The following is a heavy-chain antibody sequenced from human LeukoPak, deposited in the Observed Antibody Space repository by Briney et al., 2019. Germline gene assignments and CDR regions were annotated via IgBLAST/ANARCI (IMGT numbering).Heavy chain of an antibody. CDR1: GYTFTSYG. V-gene: IGHV1-18*04. Sequence: GASVKVSCKASGYTFTSYGISWVRQAPGLGLEWMGWISAYNGNTNYAQKLQGRVTMTTDTSTSTAYMELRSLRSDDTAVYYCARDHCSSTSCYSDYWGQGTLVTVSS. CDR3: ARDHCSSTSCYSDY. D-gene: IGHD2-2*02. CDR2: ISAYNGNT. J-gene: IGHJ4*02.